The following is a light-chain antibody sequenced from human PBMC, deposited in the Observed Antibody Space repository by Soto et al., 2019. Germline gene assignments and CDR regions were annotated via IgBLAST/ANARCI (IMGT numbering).Light chain of an antibody. Sequence: AIRMTQSPSSFSASTGDRVTITCRASQGISSYLAWYQQKPGKAPKLLIYTASTLQSGVPSRFGGSGSGTDFPRTISCLQSEDFATYYCQQYYSYPFTFGPGTKVDIK. J-gene: IGKJ3*01. CDR3: QQYYSYPFT. CDR1: QGISSY. CDR2: TAS. V-gene: IGKV1-8*01.